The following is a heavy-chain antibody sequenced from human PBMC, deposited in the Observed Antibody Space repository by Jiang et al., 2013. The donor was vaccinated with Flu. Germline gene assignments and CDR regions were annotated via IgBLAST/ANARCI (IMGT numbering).Heavy chain of an antibody. V-gene: IGHV6-1*01. CDR2: AFYRSKWYN. Sequence: QTLSLTCAVSGDSVSRNSVGWNWIRQSPSRGLEWLGRAFYRSKWYNDYAVSVKSRITINPDTSKNQFSLQLNSVTPEDTAVYYCARGRDSSWSAFDIWGQGTMVTVSS. CDR1: GDSVSRNSVG. J-gene: IGHJ3*02. D-gene: IGHD6-13*01. CDR3: ARGRDSSWSAFDI.